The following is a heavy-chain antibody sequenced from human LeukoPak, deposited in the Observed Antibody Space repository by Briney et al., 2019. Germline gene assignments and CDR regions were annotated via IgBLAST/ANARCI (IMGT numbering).Heavy chain of an antibody. Sequence: SVKVSCKASGGTFSSYAISWVRQAPGQGLEWMGGIIPIFGTANYAQKFQGRVTITADESTSTAYMELSSLRSEDTAVYYCARDWPARGYSYDYYFDYWGQGTLVTVSS. V-gene: IGHV1-69*01. D-gene: IGHD5-18*01. CDR2: IIPIFGTA. CDR1: GGTFSSYA. J-gene: IGHJ4*02. CDR3: ARDWPARGYSYDYYFDY.